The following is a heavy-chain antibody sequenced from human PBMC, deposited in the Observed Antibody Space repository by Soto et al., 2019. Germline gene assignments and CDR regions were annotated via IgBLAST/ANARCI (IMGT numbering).Heavy chain of an antibody. CDR2: IYYSGST. J-gene: IGHJ4*02. CDR1: GGSISSYY. Sequence: QVQLQESGPGLVKPSETLSLTCTVSGGSISSYYWSWIRQPPGKGLEWIGYIYYSGSTNYNPSLKSRVTISVDTSKNPFSLKLSSVTAADTAVYYCARHGIAAAGTSYFDYWGQGTLVTVSS. CDR3: ARHGIAAAGTSYFDY. V-gene: IGHV4-59*08. D-gene: IGHD6-13*01.